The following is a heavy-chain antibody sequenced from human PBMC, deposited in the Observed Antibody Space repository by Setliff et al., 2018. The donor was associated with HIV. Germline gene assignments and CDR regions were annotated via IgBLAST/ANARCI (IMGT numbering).Heavy chain of an antibody. J-gene: IGHJ4*02. Sequence: ASVKVSCKASGYRFSKYAINWVRQAPGQGLEWMGWINTNTGIATYARGVVGRFVFSLDTSVSTAYLQISSLKAEDTAVYYCARDLYGLYFDYWGQGTLVTVSS. D-gene: IGHD3-10*01. CDR1: GYRFSKYA. CDR3: ARDLYGLYFDY. V-gene: IGHV7-4-1*02. CDR2: INTNTGIA.